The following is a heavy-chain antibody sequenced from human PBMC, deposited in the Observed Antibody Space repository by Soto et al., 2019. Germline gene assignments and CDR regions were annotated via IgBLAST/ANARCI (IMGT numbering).Heavy chain of an antibody. D-gene: IGHD4-17*01. CDR2: INAGNGNT. V-gene: IGHV1-3*01. J-gene: IGHJ6*02. CDR3: ARYDYGHYYPYYYGMDV. Sequence: ASVKVSCKASGYTFTSYAMHWVRQAPGQRLEWMGWINAGNGNTKYSQKFQGRVTITRDTSASTAYMELSSLRSEDTAVYYCARYDYGHYYPYYYGMDVWGQGTTVTVS. CDR1: GYTFTSYA.